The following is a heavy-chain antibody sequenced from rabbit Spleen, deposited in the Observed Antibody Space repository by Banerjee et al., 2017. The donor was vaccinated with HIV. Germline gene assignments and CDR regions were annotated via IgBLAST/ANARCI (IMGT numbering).Heavy chain of an antibody. CDR3: ARWTGGNDGTFSL. J-gene: IGHJ4*01. V-gene: IGHV1S45*01. D-gene: IGHD4-2*01. CDR2: IRIHDIRT. CDR1: RFDFSSAYH. Sequence: QEQLVESGGGLVQPEGSLTLTCTASRFDFSSAYHMCWVRQAPGKGLEWIACIRIHDIRTFYASWVNGRFTISKTSSTTVTLKMTSLTAADTATYFCARWTGGNDGTFSLWGQGTLVTVS.